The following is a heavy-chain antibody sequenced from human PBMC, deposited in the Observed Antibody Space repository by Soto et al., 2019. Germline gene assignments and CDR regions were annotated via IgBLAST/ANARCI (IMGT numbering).Heavy chain of an antibody. V-gene: IGHV1-2*04. CDR1: GYTFTGYY. D-gene: IGHD3-10*01. CDR3: ARVTPYGSGIYFDY. J-gene: IGHJ4*02. Sequence: QVQLVQSGAEVKKPGASVKVSCKASGYTFTGYYMHWVRQAPGQGLEWMGWINPNSGGTNYAQKFQGWVTMTRDTSISTAYMELSRLTSYDTAVYYCARVTPYGSGIYFDYWGQGTLVTVSS. CDR2: INPNSGGT.